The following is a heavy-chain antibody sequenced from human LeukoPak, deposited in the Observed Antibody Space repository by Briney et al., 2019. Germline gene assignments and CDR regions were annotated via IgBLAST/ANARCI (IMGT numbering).Heavy chain of an antibody. CDR3: AGTRMGQWLVHFDY. D-gene: IGHD6-19*01. J-gene: IGHJ4*02. Sequence: ASVKVSCKASGYTFTGYYMHWVRQAPGQGLEWMGWINPNSGGTNYAQKFQGRVTMTRDTSISTAYMELSRLRSDDTAVYYCAGTRMGQWLVHFDYWGQGTLVTVSS. CDR2: INPNSGGT. V-gene: IGHV1-2*02. CDR1: GYTFTGYY.